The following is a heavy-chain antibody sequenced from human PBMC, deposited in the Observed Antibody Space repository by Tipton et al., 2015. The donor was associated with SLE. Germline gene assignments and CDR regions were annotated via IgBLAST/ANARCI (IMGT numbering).Heavy chain of an antibody. D-gene: IGHD2-15*01. Sequence: LRLSCTVSGASISGGDYYLNWIRQLPGKGLEWIGHIHYSGSTYYNPSLKSRVTISVDTSKNQFSLKLSSVTAADTAVYYCARGGVVVRASLDYWGQGTLVTVSS. V-gene: IGHV4-31*03. CDR2: IHYSGST. J-gene: IGHJ4*02. CDR3: ARGGVVVRASLDY. CDR1: GASISGGDYY.